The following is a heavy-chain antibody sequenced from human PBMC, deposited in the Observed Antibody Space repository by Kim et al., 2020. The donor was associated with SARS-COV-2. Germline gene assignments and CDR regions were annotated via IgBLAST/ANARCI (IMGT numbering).Heavy chain of an antibody. CDR3: ARRATWKDGMDV. V-gene: IGHV6-1*01. J-gene: IGHJ6*02. CDR1: GDSVASNSAS. CDR2: TYYRSKWYN. D-gene: IGHD1-1*01. Sequence: SQTLSLTCAISGDSVASNSASWVWIRQSPSRGLEYLGRTYYRSKWYNDYAGSVKGRITINPDTSKNQFSLQLNSVTPEDMAVYYCARRATWKDGMDVWGQGTTGTVSS.